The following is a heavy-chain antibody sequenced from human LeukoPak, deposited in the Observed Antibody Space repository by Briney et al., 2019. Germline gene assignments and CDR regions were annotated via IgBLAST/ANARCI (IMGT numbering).Heavy chain of an antibody. CDR3: AKDPTTVTTFLDY. Sequence: PGRSLRLSCAASGFTFSSYGMHWVRQAPGKGLEWVAVISYDGSNKYCADSVKGRFTISRDNSKNTLYLQMNSLRAEDTAVYYCAKDPTTVTTFLDYWGQGTLVTVSS. J-gene: IGHJ4*02. CDR1: GFTFSSYG. V-gene: IGHV3-30*18. D-gene: IGHD4-17*01. CDR2: ISYDGSNK.